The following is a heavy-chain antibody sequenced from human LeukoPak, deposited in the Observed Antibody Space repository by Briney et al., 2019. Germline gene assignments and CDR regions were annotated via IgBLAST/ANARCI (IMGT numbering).Heavy chain of an antibody. CDR1: GFTFSSYG. D-gene: IGHD2-21*01. Sequence: PGGSLRLSCAASGFTFSSYGMHWVRQAPGKGLEWVAVIWYDGSNKYYADSVKGRFTISRDNSKNTLYLQMNSLRAEDTAVYYCARACGSGEYYFDYWGQGTLVTVSS. V-gene: IGHV3-33*01. CDR3: ARACGSGEYYFDY. J-gene: IGHJ4*02. CDR2: IWYDGSNK.